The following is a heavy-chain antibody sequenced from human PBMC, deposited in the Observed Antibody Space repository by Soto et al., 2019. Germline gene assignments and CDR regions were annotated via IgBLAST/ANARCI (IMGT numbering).Heavy chain of an antibody. Sequence: GGSLRLSCAASGFTFSSYSMNWVRQAPGKGLEWVSSISSSSSYIYYADSVKGRFTISRDNAKNSLYLQMNSLRAEDTAVYYCARSRSIVATIGNYWGQGTLVTVSS. J-gene: IGHJ4*02. V-gene: IGHV3-21*01. CDR3: ARSRSIVATIGNY. D-gene: IGHD5-12*01. CDR2: ISSSSSYI. CDR1: GFTFSSYS.